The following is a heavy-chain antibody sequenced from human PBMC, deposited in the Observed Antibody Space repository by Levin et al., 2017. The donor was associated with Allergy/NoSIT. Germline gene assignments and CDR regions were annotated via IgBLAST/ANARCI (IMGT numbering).Heavy chain of an antibody. CDR1: GFTFSNYG. CDR3: AKGTDLLDWYFDL. D-gene: IGHD3-3*01. Sequence: GGSLRLSCEASGFTFSNYGMHWVRQAPGKGLEWLTVISYDGSSKYYSDSVKGRFTISRDDSKKTLYLQMNSLRPEDTAVYYGAKGTDLLDWYFDLWGRGTLVTVSS. V-gene: IGHV3-30*18. J-gene: IGHJ2*01. CDR2: ISYDGSSK.